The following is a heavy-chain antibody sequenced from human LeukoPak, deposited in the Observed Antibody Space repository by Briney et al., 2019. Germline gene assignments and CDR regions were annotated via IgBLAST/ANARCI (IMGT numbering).Heavy chain of an antibody. J-gene: IGHJ3*02. V-gene: IGHV4-31*03. Sequence: SQTLSLTCTVSGGSISSGGYYWSWIRQHPGTGLEWIVYIYDSGSTYYSPSLKSRITTSVDTSKSQFSLKLSSVTAADTAVYYCARCYGSGDVFDIWGQGTMVTVSS. CDR1: GGSISSGGYY. CDR3: ARCYGSGDVFDI. CDR2: IYDSGST. D-gene: IGHD3-10*01.